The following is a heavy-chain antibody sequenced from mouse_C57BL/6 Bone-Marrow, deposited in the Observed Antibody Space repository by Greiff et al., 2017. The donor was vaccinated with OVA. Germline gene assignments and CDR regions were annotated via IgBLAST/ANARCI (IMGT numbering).Heavy chain of an antibody. CDR1: GYTFTDYY. J-gene: IGHJ2*01. D-gene: IGHD2-3*01. CDR2: INPNNGGT. V-gene: IGHV1-26*01. Sequence: VQLQQSGPELVKPGASVKISCKASGYTFTDYYMNWVKQSHGKSLEWIGDINPNNGGTSYNQKFKGKATLTVDKSSSTAYVELRSLTSEDSAVYYCARREGGYYCYYFDYWGQGTTLTVSS. CDR3: ARREGGYYCYYFDY.